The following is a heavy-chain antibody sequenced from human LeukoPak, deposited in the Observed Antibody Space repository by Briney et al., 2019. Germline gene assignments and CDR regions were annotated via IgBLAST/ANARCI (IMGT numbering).Heavy chain of an antibody. CDR1: GFTFSSYS. D-gene: IGHD3-22*01. V-gene: IGHV3-21*03. Sequence: GGSLRLSCAASGFTFSSYSMNWVRQAPGKGLEWVSSISSSSSYIYYADSVKGRFTISRDNAKNSLYLQMNSLRTEDTGVYYCTSDPLIYYYDSSTIIDYWDQGTHVTVSS. CDR2: ISSSSSYI. CDR3: TSDPLIYYYDSSTIIDY. J-gene: IGHJ4*02.